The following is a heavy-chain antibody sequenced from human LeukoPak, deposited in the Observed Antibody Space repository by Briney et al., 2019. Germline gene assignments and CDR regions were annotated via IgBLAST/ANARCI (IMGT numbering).Heavy chain of an antibody. CDR1: GGFISGYY. D-gene: IGHD3-9*01. CDR2: IYYSGST. V-gene: IGHV4-59*01. J-gene: IGHJ6*02. CDR3: ARSLRYFDWPTTYYGMDV. Sequence: SETLSLTCTVSGGFISGYYWSWIRQPPGKGLEWIGYIYYSGSTNYNPSLKSRVTISVDTSKNQFSLKLSSVTAADTAVYYCARSLRYFDWPTTYYGMDVWGQGTTVTVSS.